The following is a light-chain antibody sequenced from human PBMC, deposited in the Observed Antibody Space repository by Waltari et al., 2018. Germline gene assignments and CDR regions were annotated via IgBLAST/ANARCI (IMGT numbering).Light chain of an antibody. Sequence: QTVVTQEPSFSVPPGGTVTPTCGLSSGSVSTNYYTSWYQQTPGQAPRPLIYSTDTRSSGVPDRFSGSILGNKAVLTITGAQAHDEADYHCVLYMGGAVLFGGGTKLTVL. V-gene: IGLV8-61*01. J-gene: IGLJ3*02. CDR3: VLYMGGAVL. CDR2: STD. CDR1: SGSVSTNYY.